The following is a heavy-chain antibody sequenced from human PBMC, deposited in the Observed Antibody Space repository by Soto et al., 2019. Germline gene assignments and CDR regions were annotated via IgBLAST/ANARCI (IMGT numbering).Heavy chain of an antibody. D-gene: IGHD3-22*01. J-gene: IGHJ4*02. CDR2: ISSSSSYI. CDR3: ARDANYYDSSGYYYGSQFDY. Sequence: PGGSLILSCAASGFTFNTYSMNWVRQAPGKGLEWVSSISSSSSYIYYADSVKGRFTISRDNAKNSLYLQMNSLRAEDTAVYYCARDANYYDSSGYYYGSQFDYWGQGTLVTVSS. V-gene: IGHV3-21*01. CDR1: GFTFNTYS.